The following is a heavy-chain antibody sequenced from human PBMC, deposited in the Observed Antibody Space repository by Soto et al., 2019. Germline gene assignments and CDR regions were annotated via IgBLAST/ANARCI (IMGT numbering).Heavy chain of an antibody. CDR2: IYYSGST. V-gene: IGHV4-59*01. D-gene: IGHD5-18*01. Sequence: SETLSLTCTVSGGSISSYYWSWIRQPPGKGLEWIGYIYYSGSTNYNPSLKSRVTISVDTSKNQFSLKLSSVTAADTAVYYRARGGYSYGYYYYGMDVWGQGTTVTVS. CDR1: GGSISSYY. CDR3: ARGGYSYGYYYYGMDV. J-gene: IGHJ6*02.